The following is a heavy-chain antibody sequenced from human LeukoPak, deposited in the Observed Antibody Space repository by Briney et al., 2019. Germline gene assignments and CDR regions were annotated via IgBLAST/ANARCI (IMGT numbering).Heavy chain of an antibody. CDR3: ARTDTSGPFGI. J-gene: IGHJ3*02. V-gene: IGHV6-1*01. Sequence: SQTLSLTCAISGDSVSTASNAWYWIRQSPSRGLEWLGRTYYNSKWYTDYAVSVSGRTTINPDTSKNQFSLQLNSVTPEDTAIYYCARTDTSGPFGIWGQGTMVTVSS. CDR1: GDSVSTASNA. D-gene: IGHD2-2*02. CDR2: TYYNSKWYT.